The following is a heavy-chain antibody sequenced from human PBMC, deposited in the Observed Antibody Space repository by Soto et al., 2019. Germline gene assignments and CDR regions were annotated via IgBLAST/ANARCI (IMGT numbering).Heavy chain of an antibody. J-gene: IGHJ2*01. D-gene: IGHD6-19*01. V-gene: IGHV3-23*01. Sequence: EVQLLESGGGLVQPGGSLRLSCAASGFTFNNYAMSWVRQAPGKGLEWVSSISGSAGNTYYADSVKGRFTISKDNSKNTLFLKMNGLRAEDTAVYYCAKSLPSQDNSGWHVWYWYFDLWGRGTLVTVSS. CDR3: AKSLPSQDNSGWHVWYWYFDL. CDR2: ISGSAGNT. CDR1: GFTFNNYA.